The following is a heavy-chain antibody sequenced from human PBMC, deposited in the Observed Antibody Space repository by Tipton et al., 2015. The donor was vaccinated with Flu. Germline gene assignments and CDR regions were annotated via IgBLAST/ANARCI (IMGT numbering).Heavy chain of an antibody. CDR2: IYTSGSI. D-gene: IGHD3-16*01. CDR3: AREWGDAFDI. CDR1: GGSISSGSYY. V-gene: IGHV4-61*02. Sequence: TLSLTCTVSGGSISSGSYYWSWIRQPAGKGLEWIGRIYTSGSISYNPSLKSRVTISVDTSKNQFSLKLSSVTAADTAVYYCAREWGDAFDIWGQGTMVTVSS. J-gene: IGHJ3*02.